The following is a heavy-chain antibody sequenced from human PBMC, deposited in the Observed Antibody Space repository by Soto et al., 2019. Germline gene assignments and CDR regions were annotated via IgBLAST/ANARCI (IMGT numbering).Heavy chain of an antibody. Sequence: PSETLSLTCAAYVGSVNGYHWNWIRQPPGKGLEWIGEINHTGGTHYNPSLKSRGTMSVDTSKNQFSLRLRSVTAAATAIYYCATPITVFGLLIHTFYPRDQGNQLTVSS. V-gene: IGHV4-34*01. J-gene: IGHJ5*02. CDR2: INHTGGT. CDR1: VGSVNGYH. D-gene: IGHD3-3*01. CDR3: ATPITVFGLLIHTFYP.